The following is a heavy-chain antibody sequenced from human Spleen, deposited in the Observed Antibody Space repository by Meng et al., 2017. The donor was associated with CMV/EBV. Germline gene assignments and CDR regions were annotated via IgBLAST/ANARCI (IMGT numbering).Heavy chain of an antibody. CDR3: ARDINSDILTDAFDL. CDR2: ISDSSGFI. J-gene: IGHJ3*01. V-gene: IGHV3-21*01. CDR1: GFTFDDYG. D-gene: IGHD3-9*01. Sequence: GGSLRLSCAASGFTFDDYGMSWVRQAPGKGLEWVSAISDSSGFIYYSDSVRGRFTISRDNAKNALYLQMNNLGADDTAVYYCARDINSDILTDAFDLWGQGTMVTVSS.